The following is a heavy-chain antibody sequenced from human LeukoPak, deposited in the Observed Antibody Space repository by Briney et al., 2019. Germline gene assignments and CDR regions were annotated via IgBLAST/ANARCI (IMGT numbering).Heavy chain of an antibody. J-gene: IGHJ4*02. CDR2: IYPGDSDT. Sequence: GESLKISCKGSGYSSTSYWIVWVRQMPGTGLEWMGIIYPGDSDTRYSPSFQGQVTISADKSINAAYLQWTSLKASDTAMYYCATRSVFYHFNYWGQGTLVTVSS. V-gene: IGHV5-51*01. D-gene: IGHD3-9*01. CDR1: GYSSTSYW. CDR3: ATRSVFYHFNY.